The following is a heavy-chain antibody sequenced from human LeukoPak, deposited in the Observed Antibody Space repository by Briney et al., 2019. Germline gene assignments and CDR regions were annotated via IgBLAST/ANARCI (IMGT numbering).Heavy chain of an antibody. CDR2: INPHSGVT. V-gene: IGHV1-2*02. CDR3: ARDEAATGKYWYFDL. Sequence: ASVKVSCKASGYTFTGYYIHWVRQAPGQGLEWMGWINPHSGVTKSAQKFRGRVTMTRDTSVSTAYMELSSLTSDDTAVYYCARDEAATGKYWYFDLWGRGTLVTVSS. J-gene: IGHJ2*01. CDR1: GYTFTGYY. D-gene: IGHD1-1*01.